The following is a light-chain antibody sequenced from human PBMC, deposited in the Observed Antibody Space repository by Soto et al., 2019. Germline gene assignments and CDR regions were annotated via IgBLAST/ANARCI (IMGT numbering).Light chain of an antibody. CDR3: QKYNSAPT. CDR2: RTS. Sequence: EIVMTQSPATLSVSPGERAALSCRASQSICSNLAWYQKKPGQDPRLLMFRTSSRANGFPARLSGRVSGKDFSLTISRLKPEEVAPSYCQKYNSAPTLGGGTKVDI. V-gene: IGKV3-15*01. CDR1: QSICSN. J-gene: IGKJ4*01.